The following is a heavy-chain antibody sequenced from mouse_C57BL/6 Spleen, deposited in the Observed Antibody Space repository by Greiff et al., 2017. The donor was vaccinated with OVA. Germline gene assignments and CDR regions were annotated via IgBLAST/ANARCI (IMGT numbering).Heavy chain of an antibody. CDR2: ISPRDGST. Sequence: VQLQQSDAELVKPGASVKISCKVSGYTFTDHTIHWMKQRPEQGLEWIGYISPRDGSTKYNEKFKGKATLTADKSSSTAYMQLNSLTSEDSAVDFCAKGAYYSNPWFAYWGQGTLVTVSA. J-gene: IGHJ3*01. CDR1: GYTFTDHT. CDR3: AKGAYYSNPWFAY. V-gene: IGHV1-78*01. D-gene: IGHD2-5*01.